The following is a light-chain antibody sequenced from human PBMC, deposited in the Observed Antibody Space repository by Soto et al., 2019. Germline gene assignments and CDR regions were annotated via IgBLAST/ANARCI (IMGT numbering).Light chain of an antibody. CDR2: GAS. CDR1: QSVSNNY. CDR3: QQYGSSGT. V-gene: IGKV3-20*01. Sequence: GLTQSVGALSLSQGERATLSCRASQSVSNNYLAWYQQKPGQAPRLLIYGASNRATGIPDRFSGSGSGTDFTLTISRLEPEDFPVYYCQQYGSSGTFGQGTKVDIK. J-gene: IGKJ1*01.